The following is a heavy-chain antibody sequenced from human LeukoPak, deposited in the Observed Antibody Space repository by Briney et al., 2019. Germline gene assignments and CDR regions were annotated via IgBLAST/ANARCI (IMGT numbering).Heavy chain of an antibody. CDR3: ARGGWNKFDY. V-gene: IGHV4-38-2*02. CDR2: IYHSGST. J-gene: IGHJ4*02. D-gene: IGHD3-22*01. CDR1: GYSISSGYY. Sequence: SETLSLTCTVSGYSISSGYYWGWIRQPPGKGLEWIGSIYHSGSTYYNPSLKSRVTISVDTSKNQFSLKLSSVTAADTAVYYCARGGWNKFDYWGQGTLVTVSS.